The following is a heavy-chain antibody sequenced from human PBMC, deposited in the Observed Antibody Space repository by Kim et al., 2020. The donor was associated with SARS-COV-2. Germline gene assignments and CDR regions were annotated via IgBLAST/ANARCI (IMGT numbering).Heavy chain of an antibody. CDR2: IYYSGST. J-gene: IGHJ5*02. CDR1: GGSISSGGYY. Sequence: SETLSLTCTVSGGSISSGGYYWSWIRQHPGKGLEWIGYIYYSGSTYYNPSLKSRVTISVDTSKNQFSLKLSSVTAADTAVYYCARAVPPGYCSGCHSHWFDPWGQGTLVTVSS. V-gene: IGHV4-31*03. D-gene: IGHD2-15*01. CDR3: ARAVPPGYCSGCHSHWFDP.